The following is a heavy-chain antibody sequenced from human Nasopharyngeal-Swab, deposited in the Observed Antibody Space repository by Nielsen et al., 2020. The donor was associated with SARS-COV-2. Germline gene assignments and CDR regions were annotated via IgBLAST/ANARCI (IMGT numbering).Heavy chain of an antibody. Sequence: SATLSLTCAVYGGSFSGYSWNWIRQPPGMGLEWIGEINHSANTNYNPSLKSRVTISVDTSKNQFSLKLTSVTAADTAVYYCVRQGLPMSVGAKHFDYWGQGTLVTVSS. CDR3: VRQGLPMSVGAKHFDY. CDR1: GGSFSGYS. D-gene: IGHD1-26*01. J-gene: IGHJ4*02. V-gene: IGHV4-34*01. CDR2: INHSANT.